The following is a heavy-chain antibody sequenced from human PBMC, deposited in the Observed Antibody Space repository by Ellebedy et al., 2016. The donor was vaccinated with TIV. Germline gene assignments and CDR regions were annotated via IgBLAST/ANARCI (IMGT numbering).Heavy chain of an antibody. V-gene: IGHV3-21*01. CDR2: LSSSSNYI. D-gene: IGHD5-18*01. J-gene: IGHJ3*02. CDR1: GFTFSFYN. Sequence: GGSLRLSCAASGFTFSFYNMNRVRQTPGKGLEWVSSLSSSSNYIYYADSVKGRFTISRDNAKNSLYLQMNSLRAEDTAIYYCARSGYTYGTDAFDIWGQGTMVTVSS. CDR3: ARSGYTYGTDAFDI.